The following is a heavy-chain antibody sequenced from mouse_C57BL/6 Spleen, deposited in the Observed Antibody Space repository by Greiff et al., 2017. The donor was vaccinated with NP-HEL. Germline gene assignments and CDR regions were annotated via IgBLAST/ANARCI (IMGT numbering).Heavy chain of an antibody. CDR3: ARHNWDDY. J-gene: IGHJ2*01. CDR2: INPNNGGT. V-gene: IGHV1-26*01. Sequence: VQLQQSGPELVKPGASVKISCKASGYTFTDYYMNWVKQSHGKSLEWIGDINPNNGGTSYNQKFKGKATLTVDKSSSTAYMELRSLTSEDSAVYYCARHNWDDYWGQGTTLTVSS. CDR1: GYTFTDYY. D-gene: IGHD4-1*01.